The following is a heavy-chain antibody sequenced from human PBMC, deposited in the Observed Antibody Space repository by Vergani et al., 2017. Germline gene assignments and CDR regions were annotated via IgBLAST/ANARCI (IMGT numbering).Heavy chain of an antibody. D-gene: IGHD1-26*01. CDR1: GYTLTSSD. Sequence: QVQLVQSGAEVQKPRASVKISCKASGYTLTSSDLNWVRHATGPGLEWMGLMNPNSGNTCYAQKFQGSVTMTRNTSISTAYMELSSLRSEYTAVYYCSRSGYYYYYGMDVGGQGTTVTVSS. J-gene: IGHJ6*02. CDR3: SRSGYYYYYGMDV. CDR2: MNPNSGNT. V-gene: IGHV1-8*01.